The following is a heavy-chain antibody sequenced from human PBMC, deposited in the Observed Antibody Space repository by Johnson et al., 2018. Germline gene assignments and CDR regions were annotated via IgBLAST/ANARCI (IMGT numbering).Heavy chain of an antibody. D-gene: IGHD5-18*01. Sequence: QVQLVQSGGGVVQPGRSLRLSCAASGFTFSSYGMHWVRQAPGKGLEWVAVIWYDGSNKYYADSVKGRFTISRDNSKNTLYRQMNSLRAEDTAGYYWARARRWGRQLYYYYYGMDGWCQGTTVTVSS. CDR2: IWYDGSNK. CDR1: GFTFSSYG. V-gene: IGHV3-33*01. J-gene: IGHJ6*02. CDR3: ARARRWGRQLYYYYYGMDG.